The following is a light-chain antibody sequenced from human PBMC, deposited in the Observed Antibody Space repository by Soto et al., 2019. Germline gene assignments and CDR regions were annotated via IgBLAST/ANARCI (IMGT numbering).Light chain of an antibody. V-gene: IGLV2-14*01. CDR2: EVT. J-gene: IGLJ1*01. CDR1: SIDVGAYNR. Sequence: QSVLTQPASVSGSLGQSITISCTGTSIDVGAYNRVSWYQQRSGRAPKPKAYEVTNRPSGVSNRFSGAKAGNTASLTISGLQAEDGAEYYCLSYSTSSSYVYGTGTKVTVL. CDR3: LSYSTSSSYV.